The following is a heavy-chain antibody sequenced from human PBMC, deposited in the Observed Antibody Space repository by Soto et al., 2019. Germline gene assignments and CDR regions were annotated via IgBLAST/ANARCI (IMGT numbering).Heavy chain of an antibody. V-gene: IGHV3-30*03. D-gene: IGHD3-22*01. CDR2: ISYDGSNK. CDR1: GFTFSSYG. CDR3: ARSRLTPYYYYGMDV. Sequence: GGSLRLSCAASGFTFSSYGMHWVRQAPGKGLEWVAVISYDGSNKYYADSVKGRFTISRDNSKNTLYLQMNSLRAEDTAVYYCARSRLTPYYYYGMDVWGQGTTVTVSS. J-gene: IGHJ6*02.